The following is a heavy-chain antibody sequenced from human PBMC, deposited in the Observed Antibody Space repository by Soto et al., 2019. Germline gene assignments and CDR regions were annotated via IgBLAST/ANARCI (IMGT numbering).Heavy chain of an antibody. V-gene: IGHV3-23*01. Sequence: GGSLRLSCAASGFTCSSYAMSWVRQAPGKGLEWVSAISGSGGSTYYADSVKGRFTISRDNSKNTLYLQMNSLRAEDTAVYYCAKSPRAYDSSGYYDFDYWGQGTLVTVSS. J-gene: IGHJ4*02. CDR3: AKSPRAYDSSGYYDFDY. CDR2: ISGSGGST. D-gene: IGHD3-22*01. CDR1: GFTCSSYA.